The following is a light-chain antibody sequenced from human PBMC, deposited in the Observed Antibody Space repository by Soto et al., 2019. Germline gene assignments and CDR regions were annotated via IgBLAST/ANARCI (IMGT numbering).Light chain of an antibody. CDR2: RAT. CDR1: HSISSW. Sequence: DIQMTQSPSTLSASVGDRVTITSRASHSISSWLAWYQQKPGRAPKLLIYRATILESGIPSRFSGGGSATEFTLTITSLQPDDFATYYCQQYSAYSWTFGQGTKVEI. J-gene: IGKJ1*01. CDR3: QQYSAYSWT. V-gene: IGKV1-5*03.